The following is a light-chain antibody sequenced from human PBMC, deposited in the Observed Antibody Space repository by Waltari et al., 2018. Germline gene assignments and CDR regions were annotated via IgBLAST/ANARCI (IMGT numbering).Light chain of an antibody. CDR2: KAS. V-gene: IGKV1-5*03. J-gene: IGKJ2*01. CDR1: QSISSW. Sequence: DIQMTQSPSTLSASVGDRVTSTCRASQSISSWLAWYQQKPGKAPKLLIYKASSLESGVPSRFSGSGSGTEFTLTISRLQSDDFATYYCQQYNSYPMYTFGQGTKLEIK. CDR3: QQYNSYPMYT.